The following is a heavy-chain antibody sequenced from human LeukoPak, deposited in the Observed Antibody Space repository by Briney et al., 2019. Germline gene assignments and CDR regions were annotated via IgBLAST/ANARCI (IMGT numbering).Heavy chain of an antibody. Sequence: GGSLRLSCAASGFIFTNYNLNWVRQAPGKGLEWISSISGGSTYIYYADSVRGRFTISRDNAKKSVYLQMNSLRGEDTAVYYCGRDDVTTNGGVIADSRLFDIWGQGTMVTVSS. CDR3: GRDDVTTNGGVIADSRLFDI. D-gene: IGHD2-8*02. V-gene: IGHV3-21*01. J-gene: IGHJ3*02. CDR1: GFIFTNYN. CDR2: ISGGSTYI.